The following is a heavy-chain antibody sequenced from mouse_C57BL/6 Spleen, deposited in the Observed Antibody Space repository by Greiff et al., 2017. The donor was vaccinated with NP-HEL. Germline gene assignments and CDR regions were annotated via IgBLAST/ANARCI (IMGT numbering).Heavy chain of an antibody. V-gene: IGHV1-47*01. CDR1: GYTFTTSP. CDR2: FHPYNDDT. CDR3: ARDSSGYFDY. J-gene: IGHJ2*01. Sequence: QVQLPPSLAELVNPGASVHLSCTASGYTFTTSPIACMQQNHGKILEWIGNFHPYNDDTKYNEKFKGKATLTVEKSSSTVYLELSRLTSDDSAVYYCARDSSGYFDYWGQGTTLTVSS. D-gene: IGHD3-2*02.